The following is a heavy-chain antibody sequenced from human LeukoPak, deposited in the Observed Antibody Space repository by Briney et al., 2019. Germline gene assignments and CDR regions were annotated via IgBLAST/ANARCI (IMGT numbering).Heavy chain of an antibody. CDR2: ISGSSGSI. D-gene: IGHD3-16*02. CDR1: GFTFSTYS. J-gene: IGHJ4*02. CDR3: ARANPPGISFFDY. Sequence: PGGSLRLSCAGSGFTFSTYSMNWVRQAPGKGLEWVSSISGSSGSIYYADSVKDRFTISRDNAENSLYLQMNSLRAEDTAVYYCARANPPGISFFDYRGQGALVTVSS. V-gene: IGHV3-21*06.